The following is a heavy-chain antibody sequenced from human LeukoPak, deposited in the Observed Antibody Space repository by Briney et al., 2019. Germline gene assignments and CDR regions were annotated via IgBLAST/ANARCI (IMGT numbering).Heavy chain of an antibody. J-gene: IGHJ4*02. CDR1: GYSFTSYW. Sequence: GESLKISCKGSGYSFTSYWIGWVRQIPGKGLEWMGIIYPGDSDTRYSPSFQGQVTTSANKSISTAYLQWSSLKASDTAMYYCARILSHSSSWYYFDYWGQGTLVTVSS. V-gene: IGHV5-51*01. D-gene: IGHD6-13*01. CDR3: ARILSHSSSWYYFDY. CDR2: IYPGDSDT.